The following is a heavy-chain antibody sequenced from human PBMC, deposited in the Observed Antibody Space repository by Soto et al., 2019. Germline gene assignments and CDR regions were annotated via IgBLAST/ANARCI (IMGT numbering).Heavy chain of an antibody. CDR2: IDPRDSYV. Sequence: VASLKSSCTGFGYTFTTFWISWVRQMPWKGLEWMGRIDPRDSYVNYSPSFQGHVTISLDKSISTAYLQWGSLKASDTAMYYCARLFCSTTTCDSWFDPWGQGTLVTVS. J-gene: IGHJ5*02. CDR3: ARLFCSTTTCDSWFDP. CDR1: GYTFTTFW. D-gene: IGHD2-2*01. V-gene: IGHV5-10-1*01.